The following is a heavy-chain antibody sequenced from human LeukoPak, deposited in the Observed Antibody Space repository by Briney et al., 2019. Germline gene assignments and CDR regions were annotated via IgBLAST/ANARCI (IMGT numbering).Heavy chain of an antibody. CDR3: ARGAYYNDANGYYHYFDY. V-gene: IGHV4-59*11. CDR2: IYYTGST. D-gene: IGHD3-22*01. CDR1: DGSISSHY. J-gene: IGHJ4*02. Sequence: SETLSLTCAVSDGSISSHYWSWIRQPPGKGLDWIGYIYYTGSTSYSPSLESRVTISVDTSKNQSSLKLSSVTTADTAVYYCARGAYYNDANGYYHYFDYWGQGTLVTVSS.